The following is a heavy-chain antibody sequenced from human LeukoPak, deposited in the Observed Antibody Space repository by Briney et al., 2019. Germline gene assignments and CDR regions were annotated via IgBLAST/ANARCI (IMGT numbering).Heavy chain of an antibody. CDR2: INHSGST. D-gene: IGHD3-22*01. J-gene: IGHJ4*02. V-gene: IGHV4-34*01. CDR1: GGSISGYY. Sequence: SETLSLTCAVYGGSISGYYWSWIRQPPGKGLEWIGEINHSGSTNYNPSLKSRVTISVDTSKNQFSLKLSSVTAADTAEYYCAKGLNYYDSSGYFHWGQGTLVTVSS. CDR3: AKGLNYYDSSGYFH.